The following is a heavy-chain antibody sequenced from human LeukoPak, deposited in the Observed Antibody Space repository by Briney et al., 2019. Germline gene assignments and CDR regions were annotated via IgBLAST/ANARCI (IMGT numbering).Heavy chain of an antibody. D-gene: IGHD1-1*01. J-gene: IGHJ4*02. Sequence: ASETLPLTCSVSGGSINNFYWSWIRQSPGKGLEYIGYIFYTGSTNYNPSLKGRVSISIDTSRNQFSLRLDLVTVTDTAGYYCARAGDWNDLPYWGQGILVIVSS. V-gene: IGHV4-59*01. CDR1: GGSINNFY. CDR3: ARAGDWNDLPY. CDR2: IFYTGST.